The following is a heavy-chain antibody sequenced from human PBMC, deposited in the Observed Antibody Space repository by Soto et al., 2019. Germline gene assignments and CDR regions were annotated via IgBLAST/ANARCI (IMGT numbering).Heavy chain of an antibody. J-gene: IGHJ4*02. D-gene: IGHD2-15*01. CDR1: GYTFTSYV. CDR2: ISAYNGNT. Sequence: QVQLVQSGAEVKKPGASVKVSCKASGYTFTSYVISWVRQASGQGLEWMGGISAYNGNTNYAQKLQGRVTMTTDTSTSTAYMELRSLRSDDTAVYYCVVAAQPYYFDYWGQGTLVTVSS. CDR3: VVAAQPYYFDY. V-gene: IGHV1-18*01.